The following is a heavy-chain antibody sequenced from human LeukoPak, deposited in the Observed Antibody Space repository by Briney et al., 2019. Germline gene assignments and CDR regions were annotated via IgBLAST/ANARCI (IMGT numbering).Heavy chain of an antibody. CDR1: GYTFTSYG. V-gene: IGHV1-18*01. CDR3: ARDEGMIDY. J-gene: IGHJ4*02. D-gene: IGHD3-10*01. CDR2: ISAYNGNT. Sequence: GASVKVSCKASGYTFTSYGISWVRQAPGQGLEWMGWISAYNGNTNYAQKLQGRVTMTTDTSTITAYMELRGMRSDDTAVYYCARDEGMIDYWGQGTLVTVSS.